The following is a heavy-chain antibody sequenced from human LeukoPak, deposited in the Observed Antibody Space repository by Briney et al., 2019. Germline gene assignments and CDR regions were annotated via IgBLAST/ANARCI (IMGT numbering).Heavy chain of an antibody. V-gene: IGHV3-48*01. CDR2: ISSSSSTI. J-gene: IGHJ4*02. Sequence: GGSLRLSCAASGFTFSSYSMNWVSQAPGKGLEWVSYISSSSSTIYYADSVKGRFTISRDNAKNSLYLQMNSLRAEDTAVYYCASDIVGATPYFDYWGQGTLVTVSS. CDR3: ASDIVGATPYFDY. D-gene: IGHD1-26*01. CDR1: GFTFSSYS.